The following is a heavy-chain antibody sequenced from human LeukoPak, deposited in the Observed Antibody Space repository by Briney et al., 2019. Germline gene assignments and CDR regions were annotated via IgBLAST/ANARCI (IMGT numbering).Heavy chain of an antibody. V-gene: IGHV3-23*01. Sequence: GGSLRLSCAASGFTLSTNDMSWVRQAPTKGLEWVSAIGGDGGTTYADSVKGRFTISRDNSKNTLYLQMNSLRAEDTAIYYCAKTIPYWYFDLWGHGTLVTVSS. CDR2: IGGDGGTT. CDR1: GFTLSTND. D-gene: IGHD5-24*01. CDR3: AKTIPYWYFDL. J-gene: IGHJ2*01.